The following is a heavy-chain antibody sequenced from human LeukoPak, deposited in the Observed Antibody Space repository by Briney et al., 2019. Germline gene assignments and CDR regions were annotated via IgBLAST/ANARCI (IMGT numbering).Heavy chain of an antibody. Sequence: GGSLRLSCAASGFTFSSYAMHWVRQAPGKGLEWVAVISYDGSNKYYADSVKGRFTISRDNSKTTLYLQMTSLRAEDTAVYYCARTSIAVAGTFHFDYWGQGTLVTVSS. D-gene: IGHD6-19*01. V-gene: IGHV3-30*04. J-gene: IGHJ4*02. CDR2: ISYDGSNK. CDR1: GFTFSSYA. CDR3: ARTSIAVAGTFHFDY.